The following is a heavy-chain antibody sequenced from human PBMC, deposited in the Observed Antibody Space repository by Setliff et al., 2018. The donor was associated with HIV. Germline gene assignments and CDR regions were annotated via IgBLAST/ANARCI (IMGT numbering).Heavy chain of an antibody. CDR2: INHSGDT. Sequence: PSETLSLTCAVYGGSFSGYYWSWIRQSPGKALEWIGEINHSGDTNYNSSLKSRIIMSLDTSKNQFSLTLRSVTAADTAVYFCTRGPEFSIGGHYYYYYMDVWGRGTAVTVSS. D-gene: IGHD6-6*01. J-gene: IGHJ6*03. V-gene: IGHV4-34*01. CDR1: GGSFSGYY. CDR3: TRGPEFSIGGHYYYYYMDV.